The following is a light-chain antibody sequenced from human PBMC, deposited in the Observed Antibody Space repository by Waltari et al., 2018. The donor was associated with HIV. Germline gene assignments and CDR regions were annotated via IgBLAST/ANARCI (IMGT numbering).Light chain of an antibody. CDR1: QSVSST. CDR2: GAS. Sequence: EIVMTQSPATLSVAPGERATLSCRASQSVSSTLAWYQQKPGQAPRLLIYGASTRATGILARFSGSGSGTEFTLTISSLQSEDFAVYYCQQYNDWLPTFGQGTKVEI. CDR3: QQYNDWLPT. V-gene: IGKV3-15*01. J-gene: IGKJ1*01.